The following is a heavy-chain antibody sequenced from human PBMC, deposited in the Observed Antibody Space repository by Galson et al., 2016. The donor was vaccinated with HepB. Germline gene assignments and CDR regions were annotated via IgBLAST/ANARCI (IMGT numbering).Heavy chain of an antibody. D-gene: IGHD6-19*01. J-gene: IGHJ6*04. V-gene: IGHV3-13*01. CDR1: GFTFSNYD. CDR3: VRGSYSSDWYRTSAYDFGMDV. CDR2: IYTAGDT. Sequence: SLRLSCAASGFTFSNYDMHWVRQAPGKGLEWVSSIYTAGDTYYEASVEGRFTVSRENAKDSLYLHMSSLRAGDTAVYYCVRGSYSSDWYRTSAYDFGMDVWGKGTPVTVSS.